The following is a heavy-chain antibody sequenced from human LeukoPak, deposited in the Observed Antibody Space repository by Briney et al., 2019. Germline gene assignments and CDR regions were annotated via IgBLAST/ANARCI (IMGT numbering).Heavy chain of an antibody. D-gene: IGHD3-10*01. Sequence: GGSLRLSCAASGFTFSSYAMSWVRQAPGKGLEWVSAISGSGGSTYYADSVKGRFTISRDNSKNTLYLQMNSLRAEDTAVYYCARGGGGGWDGSGSPYIFDYWGQGTLVTVSS. J-gene: IGHJ4*02. CDR3: ARGGGGGWDGSGSPYIFDY. CDR2: ISGSGGST. CDR1: GFTFSSYA. V-gene: IGHV3-23*01.